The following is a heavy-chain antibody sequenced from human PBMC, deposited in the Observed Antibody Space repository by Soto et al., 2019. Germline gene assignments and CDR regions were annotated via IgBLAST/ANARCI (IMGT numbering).Heavy chain of an antibody. J-gene: IGHJ3*01. V-gene: IGHV1-46*01. CDR2: INPSGGST. Sequence: ASVKVSCKASGYTFTSYYMHWVRQAPGQGLEWMGIINPSGGSTSYAQKFQGRVTMTRDTSTSTVYMELSSLRSEDTAVYYCASTVQTIYYDSSGSRGYAFDFWGQGTMVTVSS. CDR1: GYTFTSYY. CDR3: ASTVQTIYYDSSGSRGYAFDF. D-gene: IGHD3-22*01.